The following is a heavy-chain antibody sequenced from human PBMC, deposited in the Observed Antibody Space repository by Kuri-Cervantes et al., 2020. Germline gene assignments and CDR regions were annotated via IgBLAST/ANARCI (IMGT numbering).Heavy chain of an antibody. Sequence: GESLKISCAASGFTFSSYSMNWVRQAPGKGLEWVSTINMSGDKTVYADSVKGRFTISRDNSKDTLYLQMNSLRAEDTAVYYCAKKRLYDSGDYERDFDYWGQGTLVTVSS. CDR1: GFTFSSYS. V-gene: IGHV3-23*01. J-gene: IGHJ4*02. CDR3: AKKRLYDSGDYERDFDY. CDR2: INMSGDKT. D-gene: IGHD3-22*01.